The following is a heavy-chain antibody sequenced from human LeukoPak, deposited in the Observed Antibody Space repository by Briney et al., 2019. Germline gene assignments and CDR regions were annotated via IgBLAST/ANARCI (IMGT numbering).Heavy chain of an antibody. Sequence: SETLSLTCTVSGGSISSYYWSWIRQPPGKGLEWIGYIYYSGSTNYNPSLKSRVTISVDTSENQFSLKLSSVTAADTAVYYCARASADTAMVYFDYWGQGTLVTVSS. CDR3: ARASADTAMVYFDY. CDR1: GGSISSYY. CDR2: IYYSGST. D-gene: IGHD5-18*01. J-gene: IGHJ4*02. V-gene: IGHV4-59*01.